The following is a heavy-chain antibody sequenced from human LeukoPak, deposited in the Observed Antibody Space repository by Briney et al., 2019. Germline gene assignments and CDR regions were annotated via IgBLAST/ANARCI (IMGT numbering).Heavy chain of an antibody. CDR1: GGTFSNFA. J-gene: IGHJ4*02. D-gene: IGHD3-22*01. Sequence: GASVKVSCKASGGTFSNFAISWVRQAPGQGLEWLGGIIPIFGTGKYAQKVQGRVAMSTDESKSTAFMELSGLRSEDTAVYYCARVGRIDPYDSSGSTIRAFDYWGQGTLVTVSS. CDR3: ARVGRIDPYDSSGSTIRAFDY. CDR2: IIPIFGTG. V-gene: IGHV1-69*05.